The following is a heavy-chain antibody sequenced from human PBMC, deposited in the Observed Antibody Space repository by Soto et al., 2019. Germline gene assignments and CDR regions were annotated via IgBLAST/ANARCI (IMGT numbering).Heavy chain of an antibody. J-gene: IGHJ3*02. Sequence: SETLSLTCSVSGGSISSGYYYWSWSRHTPRKGLEWIGNIYYSGTTYYNPSLKSRLIISIDTSKNQFSLKVGSVTAADTAVYYCAREVGTSRDAFDIWGQGTMVTVSS. CDR1: GGSISSGYYY. D-gene: IGHD2-21*02. CDR2: IYYSGTT. V-gene: IGHV4-30-4*01. CDR3: AREVGTSRDAFDI.